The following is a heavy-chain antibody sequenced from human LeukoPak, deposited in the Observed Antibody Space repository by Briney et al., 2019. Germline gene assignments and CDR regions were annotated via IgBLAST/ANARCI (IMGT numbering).Heavy chain of an antibody. CDR2: IIPILGIA. CDR1: GGTFSSYA. D-gene: IGHD1-1*01. Sequence: ASVKVSCKASGGTFSSYAISWVRQAPGQGLEWMGRIIPILGIANYAQKFQGRVTITADKSTSTAYMELSSLRSEDTAVYYRARDPTNWNALLYPSSGMDVWGKGTTVTVSS. V-gene: IGHV1-69*04. J-gene: IGHJ6*04. CDR3: ARDPTNWNALLYPSSGMDV.